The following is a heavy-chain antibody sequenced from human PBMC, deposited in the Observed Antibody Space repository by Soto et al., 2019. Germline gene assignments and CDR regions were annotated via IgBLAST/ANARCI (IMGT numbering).Heavy chain of an antibody. J-gene: IGHJ6*03. Sequence: SETLSLTCTVSGGAISSSSYYWGWIRQPPGKGLEWIGSIYYSGSTYYNPSLKSRVTISVDTSKNQFSLKLSSVTAADTAVYYCGNAVNYYYYMDVWCKGTTVTVSS. V-gene: IGHV4-39*01. CDR2: IYYSGST. CDR1: GGAISSSSYY. CDR3: GNAVNYYYYMDV.